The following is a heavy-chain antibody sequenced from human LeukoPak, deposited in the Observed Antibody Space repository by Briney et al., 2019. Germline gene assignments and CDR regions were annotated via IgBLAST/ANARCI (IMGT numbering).Heavy chain of an antibody. Sequence: SQTLSLTCTVSGGSISSGGYYWSWIRQHPGKGLEWIGYIYYSGSTYYNPSLKSRVTISVDTSKNQSSLKLSSVTAADTAVYYCARWPRNWIRMDVWGQGTTVTVSS. CDR2: IYYSGST. CDR3: ARWPRNWIRMDV. D-gene: IGHD1-14*01. J-gene: IGHJ6*02. CDR1: GGSISSGGYY. V-gene: IGHV4-31*03.